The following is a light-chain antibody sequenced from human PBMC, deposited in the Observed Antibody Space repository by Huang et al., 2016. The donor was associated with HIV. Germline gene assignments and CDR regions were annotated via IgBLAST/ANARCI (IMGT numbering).Light chain of an antibody. J-gene: IGKJ4*01. Sequence: DIQMTQSPSSLSASVGDRVTITCRASRGISNSLAWYQQQPGKAPKLLLYAASRLQCGVPSRFSGSGSRTDYTLTIISLQPEDSATYYCQQYYNTTLSFGGGTKVEIK. V-gene: IGKV1-NL1*01. CDR2: AAS. CDR3: QQYYNTTLS. CDR1: RGISNS.